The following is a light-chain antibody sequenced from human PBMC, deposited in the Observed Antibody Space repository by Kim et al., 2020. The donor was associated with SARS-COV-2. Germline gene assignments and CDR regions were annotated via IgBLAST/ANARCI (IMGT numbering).Light chain of an antibody. J-gene: IGLJ2*01. Sequence: VALGQTVRITCQGDRLISYYATWYQQKPGQAPIVVIYGKNNRPSEIPDRFSGSSSGDTASLTITGTQAGDEADYFCNSRGSNDNVLFGGGTQLTVL. V-gene: IGLV3-19*01. CDR2: GKN. CDR1: RLISYY. CDR3: NSRGSNDNVL.